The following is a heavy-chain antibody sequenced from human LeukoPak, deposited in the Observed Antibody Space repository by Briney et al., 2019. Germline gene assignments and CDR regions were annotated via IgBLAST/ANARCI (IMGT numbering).Heavy chain of an antibody. CDR1: GFTFSSYA. Sequence: GGSLRLSCAASGFTFSSYAMSWVRQAPGKGLEWVSAISGSGGSTYYADSVKGRFTISRDNSKNTLYLQMNSLRAEDTAVYYCAKGLKDYYGSGSYYNYYYYGMDVWGQGTTVAVSS. D-gene: IGHD3-10*01. CDR3: AKGLKDYYGSGSYYNYYYYGMDV. CDR2: ISGSGGST. J-gene: IGHJ6*02. V-gene: IGHV3-23*01.